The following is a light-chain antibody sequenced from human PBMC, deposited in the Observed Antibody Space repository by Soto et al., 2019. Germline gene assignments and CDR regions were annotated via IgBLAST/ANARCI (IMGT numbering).Light chain of an antibody. J-gene: IGLJ1*01. V-gene: IGLV2-14*01. CDR2: EVN. CDR1: SSDIGYYDY. Sequence: QSALTQPASVSGSPGQSITISCTGTSSDIGYYDYVSWYQHHSGKAPKLIIYEVNNRPSGVSNRFSGSKSVNTASLTISGLQAEDEAEYYCSSHSSSSAYYVFGTGTKATVL. CDR3: SSHSSSSAYYV.